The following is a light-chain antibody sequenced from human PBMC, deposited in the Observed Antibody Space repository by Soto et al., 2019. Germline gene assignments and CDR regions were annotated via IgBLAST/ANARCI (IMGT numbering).Light chain of an antibody. Sequence: QSALTQPASVSGSPGQSITISCTGTGSDIGGYNYVSWYQQHPGKAPKVMIYEVSNRPSGVSNRFSASKSGNTASLTISGLHAEDEADYYCTSYTSSSSVVFGGGTKVTVL. V-gene: IGLV2-14*01. J-gene: IGLJ2*01. CDR2: EVS. CDR1: GSDIGGYNY. CDR3: TSYTSSSSVV.